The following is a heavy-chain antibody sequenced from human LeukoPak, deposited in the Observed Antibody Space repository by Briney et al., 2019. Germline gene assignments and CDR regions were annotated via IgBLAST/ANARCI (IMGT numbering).Heavy chain of an antibody. CDR2: INHSGRT. J-gene: IGHJ3*02. Sequence: SETLSLTCAVYGGSFSDYYWTWIRQPPGKGLEWIGEINHSGRTNYNPSLKSRVTISVDTSKNQFSLKLSSVTAADTAVYYCARSDGYGLVGIWGQGTMVTVSS. CDR1: GGSFSDYY. CDR3: ARSDGYGLVGI. V-gene: IGHV4-34*01. D-gene: IGHD3-10*01.